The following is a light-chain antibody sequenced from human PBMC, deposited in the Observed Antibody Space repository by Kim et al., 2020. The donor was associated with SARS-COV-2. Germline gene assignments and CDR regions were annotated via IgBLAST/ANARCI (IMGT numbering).Light chain of an antibody. V-gene: IGLV4-69*01. CDR1: SGHSSYA. CDR2: LNSDGSH. Sequence: SVKLTCTLSSGHSSYAIAWHQQQPEKGPRDLMKLNSDGSHSKGDGIPDRFSGSSSGAERYLTISSLQSEDEADYYCQTWGTGILVVFGGGTQLTVL. CDR3: QTWGTGILVV. J-gene: IGLJ2*01.